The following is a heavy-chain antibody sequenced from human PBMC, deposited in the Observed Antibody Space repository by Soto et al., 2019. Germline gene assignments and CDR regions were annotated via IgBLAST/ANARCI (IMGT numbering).Heavy chain of an antibody. CDR2: ISSTSSYI. J-gene: IGHJ6*02. V-gene: IGHV3-21*01. Sequence: GSLRLSCAAFGFTFSSYSMNWVRQAPGKGLEWVSSISSTSSYIYYADSVKGRFTVSRDNAKNSLYLQMNSLRAEDTAVYYCASRYDSSGYGYYYYYGMYVWAQGTTVTVS. CDR1: GFTFSSYS. D-gene: IGHD3-22*01. CDR3: ASRYDSSGYGYYYYYGMYV.